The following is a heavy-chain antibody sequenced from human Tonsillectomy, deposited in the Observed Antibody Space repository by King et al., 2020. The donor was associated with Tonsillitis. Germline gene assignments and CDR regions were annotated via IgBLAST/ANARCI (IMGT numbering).Heavy chain of an antibody. D-gene: IGHD3-3*01. Sequence: VQLVESGGGVVQPGGSLRLSCAASGFSFDDYAMHWVRQAPGRGLEWVSLISGDAESTYYADSVKGRFTISRDNRRNTLNLQMNSLRSEDTAFYYCAKGRVLKGIIGGVQVGGEAVGGLDYWGQGTLVIVSS. J-gene: IGHJ4*02. CDR1: GFSFDDYA. V-gene: IGHV3-43*02. CDR3: AKGRVLKGIIGGVQVGGEAVGGLDY. CDR2: ISGDAEST.